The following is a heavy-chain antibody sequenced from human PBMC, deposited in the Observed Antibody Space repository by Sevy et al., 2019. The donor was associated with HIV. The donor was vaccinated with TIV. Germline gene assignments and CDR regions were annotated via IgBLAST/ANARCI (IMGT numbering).Heavy chain of an antibody. Sequence: GGSLRLSCAASGLTFDDYTMHWVRQAPGKGLEWVSVISWDGGSTYYADSVKGRFTISRDNSKNSLYLQMNSLRTEDTALYYCAKDIGYYDCSGPTSTTGYGMDVWGQGTTVTVSS. CDR3: AKDIGYYDCSGPTSTTGYGMDV. V-gene: IGHV3-43*01. CDR1: GLTFDDYT. J-gene: IGHJ6*02. CDR2: ISWDGGST. D-gene: IGHD3-22*01.